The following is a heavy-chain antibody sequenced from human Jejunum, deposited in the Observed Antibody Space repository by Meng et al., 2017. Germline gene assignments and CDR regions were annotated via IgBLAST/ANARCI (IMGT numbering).Heavy chain of an antibody. CDR3: ARASYSYDSWFDP. CDR2: IYYNGKS. D-gene: IGHD5-18*01. V-gene: IGHV4-39*01. CDR1: GGSISSRSYY. J-gene: IGHJ5*02. Sequence: QLQLQESGPGLVKPSETLSLSCTVSGGSISSRSYYWVWIRQSPGKGLEWIGQIYYNGKSYYNPSLKSRVTMSVDTSRSQFSLNLNTVTAADTAVYYCARASYSYDSWFDPWGQGTLVTVS.